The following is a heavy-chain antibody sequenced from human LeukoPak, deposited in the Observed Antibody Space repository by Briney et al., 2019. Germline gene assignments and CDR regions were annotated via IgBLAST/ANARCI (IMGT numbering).Heavy chain of an antibody. Sequence: ASVKVSCKASGYTFTGYYIHWVRQAPGQGLEWMGWINPNSGGTNYAQRFQGRVTMTRDTSINTVYMELSRLRSDDTAVYYCATTPPVSPYYFDYWGQGTLVTVSS. CDR2: INPNSGGT. CDR3: ATTPPVSPYYFDY. J-gene: IGHJ4*02. CDR1: GYTFTGYY. V-gene: IGHV1-2*02. D-gene: IGHD3-16*01.